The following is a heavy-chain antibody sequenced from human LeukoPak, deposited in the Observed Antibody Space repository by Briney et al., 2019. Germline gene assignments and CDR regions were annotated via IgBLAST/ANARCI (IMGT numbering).Heavy chain of an antibody. Sequence: KASETLSLTCAVYGGSFSGYYWSWIRQPPGKGLEWIGEINHSGSTNYNPSLKSRVTISVDTSKNQFSLKLSSVTAADTAVYYCAASGPSGYDYSYYYYYMDVWGKGTTVTVSS. D-gene: IGHD5-12*01. J-gene: IGHJ6*03. CDR1: GGSFSGYY. V-gene: IGHV4-34*01. CDR2: INHSGST. CDR3: AASGPSGYDYSYYYYYMDV.